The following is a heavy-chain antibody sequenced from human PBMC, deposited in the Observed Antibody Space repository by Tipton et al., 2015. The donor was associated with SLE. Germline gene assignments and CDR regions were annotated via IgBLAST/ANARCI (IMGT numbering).Heavy chain of an antibody. CDR1: GFTFNSYD. V-gene: IGHV3-30*18. CDR3: AKDREVTTAWFDP. D-gene: IGHD4-17*01. CDR2: ISSDGSNR. Sequence: SLRLSCADSGFTFNSYDMHWVRQAPGKGLEWVAVISSDGSNRYYADSVKGRFTISRDNSNNTLYLHMSSLRVEDTAVYYCAKDREVTTAWFDPWGQGTLVTVSS. J-gene: IGHJ5*02.